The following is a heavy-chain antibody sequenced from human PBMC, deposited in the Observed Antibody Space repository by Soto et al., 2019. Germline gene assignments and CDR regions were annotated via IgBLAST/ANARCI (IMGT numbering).Heavy chain of an antibody. CDR3: ARDKPPAGIAFDY. Sequence: EVQLVESGGGLVQPGGSLRLSCAASGFMFRSHWMSWVLQAPGKGLEWVANINQDGGEKHYLASVKGRFTISRDNAENTLYLQLNSLRAEDTAVYYCARDKPPAGIAFDYWGQRTLVTVS. CDR1: GFMFRSHW. CDR2: INQDGGEK. D-gene: IGHD2-2*01. J-gene: IGHJ4*02. V-gene: IGHV3-7*01.